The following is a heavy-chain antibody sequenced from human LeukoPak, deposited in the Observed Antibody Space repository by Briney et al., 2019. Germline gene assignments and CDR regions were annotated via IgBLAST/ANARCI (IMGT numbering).Heavy chain of an antibody. CDR2: IGHTGSDR. CDR3: ATETNGRHYDY. Sequence: PGGSLRLSCRPSGLTFSTSGFNWVRQAPGKGLEWVASIGHTGSDRYHADSIRGRFTISRDDANNFLYLQMNSLRAEDTAVYYCATETNGRHYDYWGQGTLLTVST. J-gene: IGHJ4*02. D-gene: IGHD1-14*01. V-gene: IGHV3-21*06. CDR1: GLTFSTSG.